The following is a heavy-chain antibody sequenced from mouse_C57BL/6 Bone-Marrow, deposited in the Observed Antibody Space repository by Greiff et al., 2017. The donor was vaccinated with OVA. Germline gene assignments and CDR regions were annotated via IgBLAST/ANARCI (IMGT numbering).Heavy chain of an antibody. V-gene: IGHV1-81*01. J-gene: IGHJ1*03. D-gene: IGHD2-3*01. CDR1: GYTFTSYG. Sequence: QVQLQQSGAELARPGASVKLSCKASGYTFTSYGISWVKQRTGQGLEWIGEIYPRSGNTYYNEKFKGKATLTADKSSSTAYMELRSLTSEDSAVYFCARDDGYLCYCDVWGTGTTVTVSS. CDR3: ARDDGYLCYCDV. CDR2: IYPRSGNT.